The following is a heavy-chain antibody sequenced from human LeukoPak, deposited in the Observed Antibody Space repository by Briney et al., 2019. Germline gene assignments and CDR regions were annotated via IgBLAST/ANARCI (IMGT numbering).Heavy chain of an antibody. J-gene: IGHJ3*02. CDR2: ITARADST. Sequence: GGSLRLSCAASGFTFSKYAMSWVRQAPGKGLEWVSGITARADSTYYADSVKGRVTISRDNSKNTLFLQLNSLRAEDAAVYYCAKTYMWSIDAFHIWGQGTMVTVSS. CDR3: AKTYMWSIDAFHI. D-gene: IGHD2-8*02. CDR1: GFTFSKYA. V-gene: IGHV3-23*01.